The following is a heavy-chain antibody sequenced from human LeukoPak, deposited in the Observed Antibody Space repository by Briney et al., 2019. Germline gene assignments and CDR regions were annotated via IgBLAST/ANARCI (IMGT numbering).Heavy chain of an antibody. J-gene: IGHJ4*02. CDR3: ARAYYGSGSYFDY. D-gene: IGHD3-10*01. Sequence: PGGSLRLSCAASGFTFSSYGMHWVRQAPGKGLEWVAVISYDGSNKYYADSVKGRFTISRAKNTLYLQMNSLRAEDTAVYYCARAYYGSGSYFDYWGQGTLVTVSS. CDR2: ISYDGSNK. V-gene: IGHV3-30*03. CDR1: GFTFSSYG.